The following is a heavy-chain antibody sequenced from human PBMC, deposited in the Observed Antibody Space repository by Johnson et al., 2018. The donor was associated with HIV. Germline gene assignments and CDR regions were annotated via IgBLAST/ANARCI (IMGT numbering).Heavy chain of an antibody. D-gene: IGHD6-19*01. CDR2: ISGSGGST. J-gene: IGHJ3*02. V-gene: IGHV3-23*04. CDR1: GFTFSSYA. Sequence: VQLVESGGGLIQPGGSLRLSCEASGFTFSSYAMNWVRQAPGKGLEWVSAISGSGGSTYYADSVKGRFTISRDNSKNTLYLQMNSLRAEDTAVYYCASTGYSSGWYWDAFDIWGQGTMVTVSS. CDR3: ASTGYSSGWYWDAFDI.